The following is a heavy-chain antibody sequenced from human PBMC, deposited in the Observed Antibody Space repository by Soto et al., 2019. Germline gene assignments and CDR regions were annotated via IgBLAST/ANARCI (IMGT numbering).Heavy chain of an antibody. CDR1: GYTFTSYD. CDR2: MNPNSGNT. Sequence: QVQLVQSGAEVKKPGASVKVSCKASGYTFTSYDINWVRQATGQGLEWMGWMNPNSGNTGYAQKFQGRVTMTRNTSISTAYMELSSLRSEDTAVYYCARIGYDFWSGYSYYYYYYGMDVWGQGTTVTVSS. V-gene: IGHV1-8*01. J-gene: IGHJ6*02. D-gene: IGHD3-3*01. CDR3: ARIGYDFWSGYSYYYYYYGMDV.